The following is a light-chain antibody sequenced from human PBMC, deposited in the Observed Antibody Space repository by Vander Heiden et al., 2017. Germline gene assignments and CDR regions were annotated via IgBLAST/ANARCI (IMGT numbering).Light chain of an antibody. Sequence: SCVLTQAPSASVAPGQTARIACGGHNIGHKSVHWDRQKPGTAPVLCVNDARDPPPGIPERFSASKAGNTATLSISRVEAGDEAGYFCQVLDSGSDHPVLFGGGTKVTVL. CDR3: QVLDSGSDHPVL. J-gene: IGLJ2*01. CDR1: NIGHKS. V-gene: IGLV3-21*02. CDR2: DAR.